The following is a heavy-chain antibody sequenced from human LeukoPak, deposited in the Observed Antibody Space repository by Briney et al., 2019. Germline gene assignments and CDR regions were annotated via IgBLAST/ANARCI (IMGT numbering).Heavy chain of an antibody. J-gene: IGHJ4*02. CDR3: AKEVAGVGYFDY. D-gene: IGHD6-19*01. CDR1: GFTFDDYA. V-gene: IGHV3-9*01. CDR2: ISWNSGSI. Sequence: GGSLRLSCAASGFTFDDYAMHWVRQAPGKGLEWVSGISWNSGSIGYADSVKGRFTISRDNATNSLYLQMNSLRAEDTALYYCAKEVAGVGYFDYWGQGTLVTVSS.